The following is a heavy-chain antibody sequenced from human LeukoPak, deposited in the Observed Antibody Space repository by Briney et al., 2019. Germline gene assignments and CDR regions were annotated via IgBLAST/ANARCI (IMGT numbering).Heavy chain of an antibody. CDR3: ARKGSMVRGVPANWFDP. D-gene: IGHD3-10*01. J-gene: IGHJ5*02. Sequence: SQTLSLTCAISGDSVSSNSAAWNWIRQSPSRGLEWLGRTYYRSKWFNDYALSVKSRITINPDTSKNQFSLQLNSVTPEDTAVYYCARKGSMVRGVPANWFDPWGQGTLVTVSS. V-gene: IGHV6-1*01. CDR2: TYYRSKWFN. CDR1: GDSVSSNSAA.